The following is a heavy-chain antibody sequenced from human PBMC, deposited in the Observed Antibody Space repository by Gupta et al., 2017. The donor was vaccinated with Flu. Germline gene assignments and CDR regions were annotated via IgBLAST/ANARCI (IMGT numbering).Heavy chain of an antibody. CDR3: AREDYDSSGADLNWCDP. CDR2: ISSSGSTI. V-gene: IGHV3-11*01. Sequence: QVQLVESGGGLVKPGGSLRPSCAASGFTFSDSNMSWSRQAPGKGLEWVSYISSSGSTIYYADSVKGRFTISRDNAKNSLYLQMNSLRAEDTAVYYCAREDYDSSGADLNWCDPWGQGTLVTVSS. D-gene: IGHD3-22*01. CDR1: GFTFSDSN. J-gene: IGHJ5*02.